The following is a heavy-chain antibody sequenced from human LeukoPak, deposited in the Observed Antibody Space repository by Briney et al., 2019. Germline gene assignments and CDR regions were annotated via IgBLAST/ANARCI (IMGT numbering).Heavy chain of an antibody. V-gene: IGHV4-61*01. CDR1: GDSFSSGNYY. CDR2: MSSSGTT. Sequence: PSETLSLTCTVSGDSFSSGNYYLSWIRQPPGKGLDWITYMSSSGTTKYNPSLKSRVTTSVDTSRTQFSLRLSSVTAADTAVYHCARGQDDRSGTFDYWGQGILVTVSS. CDR3: ARGQDDRSGTFDY. J-gene: IGHJ4*02. D-gene: IGHD3-22*01.